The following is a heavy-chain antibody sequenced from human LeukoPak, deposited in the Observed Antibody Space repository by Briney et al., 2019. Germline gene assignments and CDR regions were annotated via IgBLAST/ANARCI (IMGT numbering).Heavy chain of an antibody. Sequence: ASVKVSCKASGYTFTSFDINWVRQATGQGLEWMGWMNPNSGNTGYAQKFQGRVTITRNTSISTAYMELSSLRSEDTAVYYCATLWSGDPQGAFDIWGQGTMVTVSS. J-gene: IGHJ3*02. CDR2: MNPNSGNT. CDR1: GYTFTSFD. V-gene: IGHV1-8*03. D-gene: IGHD3-3*01. CDR3: ATLWSGDPQGAFDI.